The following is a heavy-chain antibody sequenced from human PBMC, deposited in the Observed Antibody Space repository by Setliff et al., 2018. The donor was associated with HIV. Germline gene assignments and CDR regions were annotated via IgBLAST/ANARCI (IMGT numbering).Heavy chain of an antibody. J-gene: IGHJ3*02. CDR2: IYPGDSET. Sequence: PGESLKISCRASGYSFTSHWIAWVRQMPGRGLEWMGIIYPGDSETRYSPSFVGQVTISADKSISTAYLQWSSLKASDTAMYYCARQRDYDILTGRNDAFDIWGQWTMVTVSS. D-gene: IGHD3-9*01. V-gene: IGHV5-51*01. CDR1: GYSFTSHW. CDR3: ARQRDYDILTGRNDAFDI.